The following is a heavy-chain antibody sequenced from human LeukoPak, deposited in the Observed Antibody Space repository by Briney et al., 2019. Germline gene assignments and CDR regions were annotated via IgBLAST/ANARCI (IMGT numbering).Heavy chain of an antibody. Sequence: GGSLRLSCAASGFTFSTYAMSWVRQAPGKGLEWVASIKPDGSGKYYVDSVKGRFTISRDNAKNALYLQLNSLRAEDTAVYFCVRLGDSSGYYDYRGQRTLGTVSS. J-gene: IGHJ4*02. CDR2: IKPDGSGK. V-gene: IGHV3-7*01. CDR3: VRLGDSSGYYDY. CDR1: GFTFSTYA. D-gene: IGHD3-22*01.